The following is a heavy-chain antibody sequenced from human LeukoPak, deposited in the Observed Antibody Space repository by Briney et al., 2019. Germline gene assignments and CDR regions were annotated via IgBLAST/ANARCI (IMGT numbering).Heavy chain of an antibody. CDR2: IRNQLDGGTA. Sequence: GGSLRLSCAASEFTFSADWMSWVRQAPGKGLEWVGRIRNQLDGGTADYAAPVKGRITISRDDSTNTLYLQMNSLKTEDTGVYYCTKLNARDASDFWGQGTMVTVSS. CDR3: TKLNARDASDF. CDR1: EFTFSADW. V-gene: IGHV3-15*01. J-gene: IGHJ3*01.